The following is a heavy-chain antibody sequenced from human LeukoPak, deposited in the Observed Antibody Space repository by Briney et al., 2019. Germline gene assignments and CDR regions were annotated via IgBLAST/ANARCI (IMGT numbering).Heavy chain of an antibody. CDR1: GGSFSGYY. Sequence: SETLSLTCAVYGGSFSGYYWSWIRQPPGKGLEWIGEINHSGSTNYNPSLKSRVTISVDTSKNQFSLKLSSVTAADTAVYYCARSGLFRPLDYWGQGTLVTVSS. J-gene: IGHJ4*02. CDR3: ARSGLFRPLDY. CDR2: INHSGST. D-gene: IGHD4/OR15-4a*01. V-gene: IGHV4-34*01.